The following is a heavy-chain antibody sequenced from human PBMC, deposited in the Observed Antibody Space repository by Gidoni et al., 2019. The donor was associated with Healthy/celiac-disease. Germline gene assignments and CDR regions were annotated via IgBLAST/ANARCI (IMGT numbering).Heavy chain of an antibody. V-gene: IGHV3-33*08. Sequence: QVQLVESGGGVVQPGRSLRLSCAASGFTFSSYAMHWVRQAPGKGLEWVAVIGYDGSNKYYADAVKGRFTISRDNSKNTLYLQMNSLRAEDTAVYYCARTLGYCSSTSCYGGRYNWFDPWGQGTLVTVSS. CDR2: IGYDGSNK. CDR3: ARTLGYCSSTSCYGGRYNWFDP. CDR1: GFTFSSYA. D-gene: IGHD2-2*01. J-gene: IGHJ5*02.